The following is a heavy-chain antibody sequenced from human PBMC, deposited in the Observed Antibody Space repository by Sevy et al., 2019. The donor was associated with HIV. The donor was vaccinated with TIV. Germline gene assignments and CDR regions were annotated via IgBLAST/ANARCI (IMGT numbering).Heavy chain of an antibody. CDR3: AKGVSPQPSGYSSGWYLDAFDI. J-gene: IGHJ3*02. D-gene: IGHD6-19*01. V-gene: IGHV3-30*02. CDR1: GFTFSSYG. CDR2: IRYDGSNK. Sequence: GGSLRLSCAASGFTFSSYGMYWVRQAPGKGLEWVAFIRYDGSNKYYADAVKGRFTISRDNSKNTLYLQMNSLRAEDTAVYYCAKGVSPQPSGYSSGWYLDAFDIWGQGTMVTVSS.